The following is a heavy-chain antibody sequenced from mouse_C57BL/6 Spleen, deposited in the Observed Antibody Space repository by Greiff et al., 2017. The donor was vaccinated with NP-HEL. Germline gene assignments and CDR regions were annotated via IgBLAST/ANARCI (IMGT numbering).Heavy chain of an antibody. CDR2: INPSSGYT. D-gene: IGHD1-1*01. CDR1: GYTFTSYW. J-gene: IGHJ1*03. V-gene: IGHV1-7*01. Sequence: VQLVESGAELAKPGASVKLSCKASGYTFTSYWMHWVKQRPGQGLEWIGYINPSSGYTKYNQKFKDKATLTADKSSSTAYMQLSSLTYEDSAVYYCARSYGSSYGYFDVWGTGTTVTVSS. CDR3: ARSYGSSYGYFDV.